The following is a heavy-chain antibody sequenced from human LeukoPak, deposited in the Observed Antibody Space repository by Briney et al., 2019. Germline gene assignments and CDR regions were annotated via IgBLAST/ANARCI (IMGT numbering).Heavy chain of an antibody. J-gene: IGHJ4*02. D-gene: IGHD6-13*01. Sequence: PGGSLRLSCAASGFSFSDYHMSWIRQAPGGGLEWVSYISTTTSTIYYADSVKGRFTSSRDNAKNSLYPQMNSLRVDDTAVYYCASYTTEEQQFVRRWFYWGQGPLVTVPS. CDR2: ISTTTSTI. V-gene: IGHV3-11*04. CDR3: ASYTTEEQQFVRRWFY. CDR1: GFSFSDYH.